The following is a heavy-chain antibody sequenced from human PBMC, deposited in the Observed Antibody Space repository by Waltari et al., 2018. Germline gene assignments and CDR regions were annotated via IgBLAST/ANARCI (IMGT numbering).Heavy chain of an antibody. CDR3: ATYIGASIGTAAFDV. D-gene: IGHD5-12*01. CDR2: VSYNGAT. J-gene: IGHJ3*01. V-gene: IGHV4-39*02. Sequence: QLQLQASGPGLGKPSETLSLTCNVSGGSITSNRHYWAWIRQPPGQGLEWIATVSYNGATYSSPSLKSRVTVSRDTSKNHLSLKLGSVTAADTAVYYCATYIGASIGTAAFDVWGQGTMVTVSS. CDR1: GGSITSNRHY.